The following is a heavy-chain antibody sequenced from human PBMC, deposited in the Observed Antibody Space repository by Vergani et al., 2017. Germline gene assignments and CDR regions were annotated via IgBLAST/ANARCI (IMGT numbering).Heavy chain of an antibody. V-gene: IGHV3-7*03. CDR2: IKQDGSEK. D-gene: IGHD1-26*01. CDR3: AREGGSYGLDY. J-gene: IGHJ4*02. CDR1: GFTFDDYG. Sequence: EVQLVESGGGVVRPGGSLRLSCAASGFTFDDYGMSWVRQAPGKGLEWVANIKQDGSEKYYVDSVKGRFTISRDNAKNSLYLQMNSLRAEDTALYYCAREGGSYGLDYWGQGTLVTVSS.